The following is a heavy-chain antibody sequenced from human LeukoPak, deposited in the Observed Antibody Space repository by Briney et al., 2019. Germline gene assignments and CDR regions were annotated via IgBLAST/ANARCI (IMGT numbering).Heavy chain of an antibody. J-gene: IGHJ5*02. CDR1: GFTFSSYA. D-gene: IGHD2-8*02. V-gene: IGHV3-23*01. CDR3: AKVGDPTSTVGWFDP. CDR2: ISGSGGST. Sequence: PGGSLRLSCAASGFTFSSYAMSWVRQAPGKGLEWVSAISGSGGSTYYADSVKGRFTISRDNSKNTLYLQMNSLRAEDTAVYYCAKVGDPTSTVGWFDPWGQGTLVTVSS.